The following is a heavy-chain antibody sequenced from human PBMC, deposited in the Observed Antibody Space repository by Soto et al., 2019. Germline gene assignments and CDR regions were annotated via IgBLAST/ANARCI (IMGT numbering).Heavy chain of an antibody. V-gene: IGHV3-23*01. CDR3: AKDGGYSSSMFDY. J-gene: IGHJ4*02. CDR1: GFTFSSYA. CDR2: ISGSGGST. Sequence: ASLRLSCAASGFTFSSYAMSWVRQAPGKGLEWVSAISGSGGSTYYADSVKGRFTISRDNSKNTLYLQMNSLRAEDTAVYYCAKDGGYSSSMFDYWGQGTLVTVSS. D-gene: IGHD6-6*01.